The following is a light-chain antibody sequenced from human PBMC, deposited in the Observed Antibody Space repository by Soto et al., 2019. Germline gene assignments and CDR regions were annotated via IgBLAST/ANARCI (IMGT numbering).Light chain of an antibody. Sequence: DIQMTQSPSTLSASVGERVTITCRASQSISAWLAWYQQKPGKAPKLLIYKASNVESGVPSRFSGSGSGTEFTLTISSLQPDDFATYYCQQYNSYPLPFGQGTRLEIK. CDR2: KAS. CDR1: QSISAW. CDR3: QQYNSYPLP. J-gene: IGKJ5*01. V-gene: IGKV1-5*03.